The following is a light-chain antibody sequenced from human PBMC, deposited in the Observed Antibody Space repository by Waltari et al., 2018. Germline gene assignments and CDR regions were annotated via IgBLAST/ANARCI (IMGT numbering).Light chain of an antibody. Sequence: QSALTQPRSVSGSPGQSVTISCTGTSSDVGGYNYVSWYQQYPGKAPKLMIYDVSKRPAGVPDRFSGSKSGNTASLTISVLQAADEAHYYCCSYAGTYTWVFGGGTDLTVL. J-gene: IGLJ3*02. CDR2: DVS. V-gene: IGLV2-11*01. CDR1: SSDVGGYNY. CDR3: CSYAGTYTWV.